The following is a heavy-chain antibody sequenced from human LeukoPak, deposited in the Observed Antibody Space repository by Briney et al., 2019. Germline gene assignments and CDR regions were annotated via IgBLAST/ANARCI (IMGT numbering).Heavy chain of an antibody. CDR2: IYYSGST. Sequence: GSLRLSCAASGFTLSSYWMSWVRQAPGKGLEWIGSIYYSGSTYYNPSLKSRVTISVDTSKNQFSLKLSSVTAADTAVYYCARQLGYCSSTSCYADKVDYWGQGTLVTVSS. CDR3: ARQLGYCSSTSCYADKVDY. J-gene: IGHJ4*02. CDR1: GFTLSSYW. D-gene: IGHD2-2*01. V-gene: IGHV4-39*01.